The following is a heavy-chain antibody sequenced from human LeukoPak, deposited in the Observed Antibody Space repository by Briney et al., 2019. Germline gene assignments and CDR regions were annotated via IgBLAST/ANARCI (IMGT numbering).Heavy chain of an antibody. CDR1: GFTFSSYS. CDR2: ISSSSSYI. D-gene: IGHD3-22*01. V-gene: IGHV3-21*01. J-gene: IGHJ5*02. CDR3: ARGPGVVVSRDWFDP. Sequence: GGSLRLSCAASGFTFSSYSMNWVRQAPGKGLEWVSSISSSSSYIYYADSVKGRFTISRDNAKNSLYLQMNSLRAEDTAVYYCARGPGVVVSRDWFDPWGQGTLVTVSS.